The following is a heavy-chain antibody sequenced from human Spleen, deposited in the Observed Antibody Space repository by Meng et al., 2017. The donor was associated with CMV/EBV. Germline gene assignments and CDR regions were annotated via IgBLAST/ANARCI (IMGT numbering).Heavy chain of an antibody. CDR1: GGSISSGGYY. J-gene: IGHJ5*02. V-gene: IGHV4-31*03. CDR2: IYYSGST. D-gene: IGHD1-20*01. Sequence: SETLSLTCTVSGGSISSGGYYWSWIRQHPGKGLEWIGYIYYSGSTYYNPSLKSRVTISVDTSKNQFSLKLSSVTAADTAVYYCARAAGFCITGKTDWFDPWGQGTLVTVSS. CDR3: ARAAGFCITGKTDWFDP.